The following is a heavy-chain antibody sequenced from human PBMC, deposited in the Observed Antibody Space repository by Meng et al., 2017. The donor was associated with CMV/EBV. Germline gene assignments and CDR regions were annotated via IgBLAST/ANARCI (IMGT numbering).Heavy chain of an antibody. Sequence: SLKISCAASGFTFDDYGMSWVRQAPGKGLEWVSGISWNSGSIGYADSVKGRFTISRDNAKNSLYLQMNSLRAEDMALYYCAKDVAGIYYYGMDVWGQGTTVTVSS. CDR3: AKDVAGIYYYGMDV. CDR1: GFTFDDYG. CDR2: ISWNSGSI. D-gene: IGHD6-13*01. V-gene: IGHV3-9*03. J-gene: IGHJ6*02.